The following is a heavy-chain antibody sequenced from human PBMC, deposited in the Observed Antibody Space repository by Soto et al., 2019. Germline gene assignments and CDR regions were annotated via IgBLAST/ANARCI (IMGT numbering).Heavy chain of an antibody. CDR1: GYDFATYW. CDR3: ARLDTSCYYYYGMDV. CDR2: IYPRDSDT. Sequence: EVQLVQSGAEVKKPGESLKISCKGSGYDFATYWIGWVRQMSGKGLEWMGIIYPRDSDTKYSPSFQGQVTISADKSISTAYLQWSSLKASDTAMYYCARLDTSCYYYYGMDVWGQGTTVTVS. D-gene: IGHD3-22*01. V-gene: IGHV5-51*01. J-gene: IGHJ6*02.